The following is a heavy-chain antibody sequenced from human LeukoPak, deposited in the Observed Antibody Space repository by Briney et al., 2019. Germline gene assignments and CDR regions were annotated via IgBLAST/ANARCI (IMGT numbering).Heavy chain of an antibody. CDR1: GFTFSSYA. V-gene: IGHV3-23*01. D-gene: IGHD5-12*01. CDR3: AKDVDVVAPNPLDY. Sequence: GGSLRLSCAASGFTFSSYALSWVRQAPGKGLEWVSAISGSGGTTYYADSVKGRFTISSDNSKNTLYLQMNSLSAEDTAVYYCAKDVDVVAPNPLDYWGQGTLVTVSS. CDR2: ISGSGGTT. J-gene: IGHJ4*02.